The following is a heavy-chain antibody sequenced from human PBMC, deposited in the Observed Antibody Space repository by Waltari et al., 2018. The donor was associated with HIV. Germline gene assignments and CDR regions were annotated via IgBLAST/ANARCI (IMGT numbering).Heavy chain of an antibody. J-gene: IGHJ4*02. D-gene: IGHD4-17*01. CDR3: TRSVTSVGNFDY. Sequence: EVQLVESGGGLVQPGGSLRLSCATSGFPFSEHYLDWVRQAPGKGLEWIARSRNKANSFSTEYAASVKGRFSLSRDDSKNSLYLQMNSLKAEDTAVYFCTRSVTSVGNFDYWGQGTLVTVSS. V-gene: IGHV3-72*01. CDR1: GFPFSEHY. CDR2: SRNKANSFST.